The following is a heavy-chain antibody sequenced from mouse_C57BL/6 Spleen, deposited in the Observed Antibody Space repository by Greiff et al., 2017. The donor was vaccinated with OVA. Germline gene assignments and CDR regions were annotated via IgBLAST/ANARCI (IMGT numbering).Heavy chain of an antibody. CDR2: IWSGGST. CDR1: GFSFTSYG. Sequence: VQRVESGPGLVQPSQSLSLTCTVSGFSFTSYGVHWVRQSPGQGLDWLGVIWSGGSTDYNAAFISRLSISKDNTKSQVFFKMNRLQADDTAIYYCARNMHFDVWGTGTTVTVSS. CDR3: ARNMHFDV. J-gene: IGHJ1*03. V-gene: IGHV2-2*01.